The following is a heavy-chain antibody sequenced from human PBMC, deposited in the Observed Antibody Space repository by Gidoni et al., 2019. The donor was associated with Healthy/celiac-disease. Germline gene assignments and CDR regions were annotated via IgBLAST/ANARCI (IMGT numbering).Heavy chain of an antibody. Sequence: EVQLVESGGGLVQPGGSLRLSCAASGFPFRSYWMHWVRQAPGKGLVWVSRSNSDGSSTSYADSVKGRFTSSRDNAKNTLYLQMNSLRAEDTAVYYCARSIAVAGSHHYYYYYGMDVWGQGTTVTVSS. CDR1: GFPFRSYW. V-gene: IGHV3-74*01. CDR3: ARSIAVAGSHHYYYYYGMDV. CDR2: SNSDGSST. D-gene: IGHD6-19*01. J-gene: IGHJ6*02.